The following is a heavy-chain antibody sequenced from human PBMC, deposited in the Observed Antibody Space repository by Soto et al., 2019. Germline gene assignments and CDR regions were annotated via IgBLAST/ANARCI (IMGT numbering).Heavy chain of an antibody. CDR3: AHRRLVRGSNWFDP. CDR2: ISWNNNK. D-gene: IGHD3-10*01. CDR1: GFSLNSTGVG. J-gene: IGHJ5*02. V-gene: IGHV2-5*01. Sequence: QITLKESGPTLVKPTQTLTLTCTFSGFSLNSTGVGVGWIRQPPGKALEWLALISWNNNKLYSPSLRTRLSITKDTSKNHVVLTVTNMDPEDTGTYYCAHRRLVRGSNWFDPWGQGTLVIVSS.